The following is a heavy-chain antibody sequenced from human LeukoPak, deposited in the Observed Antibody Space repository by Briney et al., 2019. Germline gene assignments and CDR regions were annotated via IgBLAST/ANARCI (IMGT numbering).Heavy chain of an antibody. V-gene: IGHV4-59*01. D-gene: IGHD3-10*01. CDR1: GGSISFYH. J-gene: IGHJ4*02. Sequence: SETLSLTCTVSGGSISFYHWSWIRQPPGKGLEWIGYIYYNGNTNYNPSLKSRVTISVDTSKNQFSLKLSSVTAADTAVYYCAREGKVRGAPRGYFDYWGQGTLVTVSS. CDR2: IYYNGNT. CDR3: AREGKVRGAPRGYFDY.